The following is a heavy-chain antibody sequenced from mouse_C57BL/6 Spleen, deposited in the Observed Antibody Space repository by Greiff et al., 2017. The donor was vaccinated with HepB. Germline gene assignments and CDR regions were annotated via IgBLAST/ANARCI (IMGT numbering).Heavy chain of an antibody. CDR3: AREVADY. V-gene: IGHV5-17*01. Sequence: EVKLMESGGGLVKPGGSLKLSCAASGFTFSDYGMHWVRQAPEKGLEWVAYISSGSSTIYYADTVKGRCTISRDNAKNTLFLQMTSLRSEDTAMYYCAREVADYWGQGTTLTVSS. J-gene: IGHJ2*01. D-gene: IGHD1-1*01. CDR1: GFTFSDYG. CDR2: ISSGSSTI.